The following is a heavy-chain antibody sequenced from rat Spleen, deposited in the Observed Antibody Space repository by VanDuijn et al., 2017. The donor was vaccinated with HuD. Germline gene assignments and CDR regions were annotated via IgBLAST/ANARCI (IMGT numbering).Heavy chain of an antibody. CDR2: IIYDGSRT. Sequence: EVQLVESGGGLVQPGRSLKLSCAASGFTFSDYNMAWVRQAPKKGLEWVATIIYDGSRTYYRDSVKGRFTISRDNAKSTLYLQMDSLRSEDTATYYCATQTEGPLFDYWGQGVMVTASS. J-gene: IGHJ2*01. CDR1: GFTFSDYN. CDR3: ATQTEGPLFDY. D-gene: IGHD1-11*01. V-gene: IGHV5S10*01.